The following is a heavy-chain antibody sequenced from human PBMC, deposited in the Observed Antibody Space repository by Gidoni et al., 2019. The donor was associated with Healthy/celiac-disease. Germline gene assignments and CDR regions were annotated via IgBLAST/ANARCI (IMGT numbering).Heavy chain of an antibody. V-gene: IGHV3-33*01. CDR2: IWYDGSNK. CDR3: ARDPRGSSYGMDV. D-gene: IGHD2-2*01. Sequence: QVQLVESGGGVVQPWRSLRLSSAASGFTFSSYGMHWVRQAPGKGLAWVAVIWYDGSNKYYADSVKGRVTISRDNSKNTLYLQMNSLRAEDTAVYYCARDPRGSSYGMDVWGQGTTVTVSS. CDR1: GFTFSSYG. J-gene: IGHJ6*02.